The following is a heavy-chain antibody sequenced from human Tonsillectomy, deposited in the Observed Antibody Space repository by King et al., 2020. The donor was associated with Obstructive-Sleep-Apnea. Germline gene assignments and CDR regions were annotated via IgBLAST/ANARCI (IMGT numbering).Heavy chain of an antibody. CDR1: GGSISSYY. V-gene: IGHV4-59*01. CDR2: IYYSGST. CDR3: ARLIYGLGSYSYDY. Sequence: VQLQESGPGLVKPSETLSLTCTVSGGSISSYYWSWIRQPPGKGLEWIGYIYYSGSTNYKPSLKSRVTLSVDTSKNQFSLKMSSVTAADTAVYYCARLIYGLGSYSYDYWGQGSLVTVSS. D-gene: IGHD3-10*01. J-gene: IGHJ4*02.